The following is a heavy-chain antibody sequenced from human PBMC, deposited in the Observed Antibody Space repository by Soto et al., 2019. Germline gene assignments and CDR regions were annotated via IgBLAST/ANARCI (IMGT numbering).Heavy chain of an antibody. CDR2: ISGDSGNT. CDR1: GYMFTKSA. Sequence: ASVKVSCKASGYMFTKSAMHWVRQAPGQRLEWMGWISGDSGNTKYSPKLQDGVTITRDTSASTAYMELSSLRSEDTALYYRERDGVAAGNNSFDYWGQGTVVTVYS. J-gene: IGHJ4*01. V-gene: IGHV1-3*01. D-gene: IGHD6-19*01. CDR3: ERDGVAAGNNSFDY.